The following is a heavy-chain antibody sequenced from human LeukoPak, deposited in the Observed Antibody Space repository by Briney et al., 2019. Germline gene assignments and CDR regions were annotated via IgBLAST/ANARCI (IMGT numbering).Heavy chain of an antibody. V-gene: IGHV3-30*04. J-gene: IGHJ4*02. CDR3: ARVNEDWFTCRGGLSPIEF. Sequence: GGSLRLSCAAFGFTFSSYAMHWVRQAPGKGLEWVAVISYDGDNKYYADSVKGRFTIYRDNSKNTLYLQMNSLRVEDTAVFYCARVNEDWFTCRGGLSPIEFWGQGSLVTVSS. D-gene: IGHD2-15*01. CDR1: GFTFSSYA. CDR2: ISYDGDNK.